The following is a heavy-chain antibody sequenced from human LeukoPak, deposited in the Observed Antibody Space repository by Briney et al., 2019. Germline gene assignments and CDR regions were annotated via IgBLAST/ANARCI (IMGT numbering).Heavy chain of an antibody. D-gene: IGHD6-13*01. J-gene: IGHJ6*02. CDR3: AKEGIAAAGTGYYYRMDV. CDR2: ISYDGSNK. CDR1: GFTFSSYG. V-gene: IGHV3-30*18. Sequence: GRSLRLSCAASGFTFSSYGMHWVRQAPGKGLEWVAVISYDGSNKYYADSVKGRFTISRDNSKNTLYLQMNSLRAEDTAVYYCAKEGIAAAGTGYYYRMDVWGQGTTATASS.